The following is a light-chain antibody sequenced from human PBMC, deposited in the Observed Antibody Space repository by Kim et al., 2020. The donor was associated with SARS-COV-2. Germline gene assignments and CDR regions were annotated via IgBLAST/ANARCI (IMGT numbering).Light chain of an antibody. J-gene: IGLJ2*01. Sequence: SYELTQPPSVSVAPGKTARITCGGNNIGSKSVHGYQQKPGQAPVLVIYYDSDRPSGIPERFSGSNSGNTATLTISRVEAGDEADYYCQVWDSSSDHPVFGGWTQLTVL. CDR2: YDS. CDR3: QVWDSSSDHPV. V-gene: IGLV3-21*04. CDR1: NIGSKS.